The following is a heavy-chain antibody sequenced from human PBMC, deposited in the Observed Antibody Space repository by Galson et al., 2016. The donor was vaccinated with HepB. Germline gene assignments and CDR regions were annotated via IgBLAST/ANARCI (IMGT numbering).Heavy chain of an antibody. D-gene: IGHD5-18*01. Sequence: SVKVSCKASGYTFTSYGISWVRQAPGQGLEWMGWISAYNGNTNYAQKLQGRVTMTTDTSTSTAYMELRSLRSDDTAVYYCARDRAYSYGYRERLGENRFDPWGQGTLVTVSS. CDR2: ISAYNGNT. J-gene: IGHJ5*02. CDR1: GYTFTSYG. CDR3: ARDRAYSYGYRERLGENRFDP. V-gene: IGHV1-18*01.